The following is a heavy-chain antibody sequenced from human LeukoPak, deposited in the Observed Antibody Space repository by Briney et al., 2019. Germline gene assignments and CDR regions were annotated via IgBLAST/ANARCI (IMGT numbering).Heavy chain of an antibody. CDR2: IWYDGSNK. V-gene: IGHV3-33*01. Sequence: PGGSLRLSCAASGFTFSSYGMHWVRQAPGKGREWVAVIWYDGSNKYYADSVKGRFTISRDNSKNTLYLQMNSLRAEDTAVYYCVSLLSDYGDNRVHWGQGTLVTVSS. D-gene: IGHD4-23*01. J-gene: IGHJ4*02. CDR1: GFTFSSYG. CDR3: VSLLSDYGDNRVH.